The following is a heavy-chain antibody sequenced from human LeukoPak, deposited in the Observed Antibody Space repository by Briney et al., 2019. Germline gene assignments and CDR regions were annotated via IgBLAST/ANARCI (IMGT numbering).Heavy chain of an antibody. Sequence: ASVKVSCKVSGYTLTELSMHWVRQAPGKGLEWMGGFDPEDDETIYAQKFQGRVTMTEDTSTDTAYMELSSLRSEDTAVYYCATGYGSGGAAFDYWGQGTLVTVSS. J-gene: IGHJ4*02. CDR3: ATGYGSGGAAFDY. CDR1: GYTLTELS. V-gene: IGHV1-24*01. D-gene: IGHD3-10*01. CDR2: FDPEDDET.